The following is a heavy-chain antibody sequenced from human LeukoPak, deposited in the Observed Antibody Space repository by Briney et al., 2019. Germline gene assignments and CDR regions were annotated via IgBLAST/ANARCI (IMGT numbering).Heavy chain of an antibody. Sequence: PSETLSLTCTVSGGSISGNHWSWIRQPPGKGLEWIGFIYYSGSTNYNPSLKSRVTISVDTSKNQFSLKLSSVTAADTAVYYRASLRGRYDNWFDPWGQGTLVTVSS. CDR1: GGSISGNH. CDR2: IYYSGST. J-gene: IGHJ5*02. CDR3: ASLRGRYDNWFDP. V-gene: IGHV4-59*01. D-gene: IGHD3-10*01.